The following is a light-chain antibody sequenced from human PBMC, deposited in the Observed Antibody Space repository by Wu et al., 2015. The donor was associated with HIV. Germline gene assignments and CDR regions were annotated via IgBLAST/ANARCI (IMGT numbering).Light chain of an antibody. CDR1: QSVSSSY. CDR2: GAS. CDR3: QQYGSSPRIT. Sequence: IVMTQSLATLSVSPGERATLSCRASQSVSSSYLAWYQQKPGQAPRLLIYGASSRATGIPDRFSGSGSGTDFTLTISRLEPEDFAVYYCQQYGSSPRITFGQGTRLEIK. J-gene: IGKJ5*01. V-gene: IGKV3-20*01.